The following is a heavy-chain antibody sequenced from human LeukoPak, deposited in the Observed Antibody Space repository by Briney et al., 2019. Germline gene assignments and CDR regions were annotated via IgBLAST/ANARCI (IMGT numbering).Heavy chain of an antibody. J-gene: IGHJ5*02. CDR3: ARFYSLVGANWFGP. V-gene: IGHV4-59*01. CDR2: IYYSGST. Sequence: SETLSLTCTVSGGSISSYYWSWIRQPPGKGLEWIGYIYYSGSTNYNPSLKSRVTISVDTSKNQFSLTLSSVTAADTAVYYCARFYSLVGANWFGPWGQGTLVTVYS. D-gene: IGHD4-11*01. CDR1: GGSISSYY.